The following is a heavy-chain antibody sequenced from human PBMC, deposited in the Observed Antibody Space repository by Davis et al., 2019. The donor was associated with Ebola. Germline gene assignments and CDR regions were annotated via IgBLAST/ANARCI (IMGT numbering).Heavy chain of an antibody. D-gene: IGHD1-7*01. CDR1: GFTFSSYS. V-gene: IGHV3-21*01. J-gene: IGHJ6*02. Sequence: GGSLRLSCAASGFTFSSYSMNWVRQSPGKGLEWASSISSSSSYIYYADSVKGRFTISRDNAKNSLYLQMNSLRAEDTAMYYCARDPTGTTDSGGPDYYYGMDVWGQGTTVTVSS. CDR3: ARDPTGTTDSGGPDYYYGMDV. CDR2: ISSSSSYI.